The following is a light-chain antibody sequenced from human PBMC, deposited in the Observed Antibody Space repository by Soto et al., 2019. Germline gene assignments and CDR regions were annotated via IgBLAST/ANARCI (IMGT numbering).Light chain of an antibody. J-gene: IGKJ1*01. V-gene: IGKV3-20*01. Sequence: EIVLTQSPDTLSLSPGDRATLSCRASQSINNYLAWYQQKPGQAPRLLIYGASTRATGIPDRFSGSGSETDLTLTISRLEPEDCAVYYCQQYGNSRTFGQGTKVDIK. CDR2: GAS. CDR3: QQYGNSRT. CDR1: QSINNY.